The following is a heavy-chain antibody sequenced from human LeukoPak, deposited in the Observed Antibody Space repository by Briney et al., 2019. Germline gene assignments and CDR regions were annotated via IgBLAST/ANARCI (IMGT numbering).Heavy chain of an antibody. CDR2: IYYSGST. D-gene: IGHD6-19*01. CDR3: ARLGSGWYGRNWFDP. V-gene: IGHV4-39*07. J-gene: IGHJ5*02. CDR1: GGSISSSSYY. Sequence: SETLSLTCTVSGGSISSSSYYWGWIRQPPGKGLEWIGSIYYSGSTNYNPSLKSRVTISVDTSKNQFSLKLSSVTAADTAVYYCARLGSGWYGRNWFDPWGQGTLVTVSS.